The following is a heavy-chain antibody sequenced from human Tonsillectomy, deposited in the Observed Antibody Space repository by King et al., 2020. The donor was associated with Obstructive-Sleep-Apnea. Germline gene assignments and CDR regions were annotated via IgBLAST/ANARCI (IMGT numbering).Heavy chain of an antibody. CDR2: IWYDGSNK. Sequence: VQLVESGGGVVQPGRSLRLSCAASGFTFSSYGMHWVRQAPGKGLEWGAVIWYDGSNKYYADSVKGRFTISRDNSKNTLYLQMNSLRAEDTAVYYCARDLSPGYCSGGSCPPRGYWGQGTLVTVSS. V-gene: IGHV3-33*01. D-gene: IGHD2-15*01. J-gene: IGHJ4*02. CDR1: GFTFSSYG. CDR3: ARDLSPGYCSGGSCPPRGY.